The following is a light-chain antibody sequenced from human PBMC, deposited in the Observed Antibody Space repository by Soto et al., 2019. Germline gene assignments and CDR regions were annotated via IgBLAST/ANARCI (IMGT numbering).Light chain of an antibody. Sequence: QSARTQPASVSGSPGQSITISCTGTSSDVGGYNYVSWYQQHPGKAPKLMIYDDSNRPSGVSNRFSGSKSGNTASLTISGLQAEDEADYYCSSYTSSSTLYVVFGGGTKLTVL. CDR2: DDS. J-gene: IGLJ2*01. CDR3: SSYTSSSTLYVV. CDR1: SSDVGGYNY. V-gene: IGLV2-14*01.